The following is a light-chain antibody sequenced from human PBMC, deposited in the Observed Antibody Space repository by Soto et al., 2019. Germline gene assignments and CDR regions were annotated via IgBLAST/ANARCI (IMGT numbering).Light chain of an antibody. J-gene: IGLJ1*01. CDR3: CSYAGSYPLV. Sequence: QSVLAQPRSVSGSPGQSVTISCTGTSSVVGGYNYVSWYQQHPGKAPKLMIYDVSKWPSGVPDRFSGSKSGNTASLTISGLQAEDEADYYCCSYAGSYPLVFGTGNKVTVL. CDR1: SSVVGGYNY. CDR2: DVS. V-gene: IGLV2-11*01.